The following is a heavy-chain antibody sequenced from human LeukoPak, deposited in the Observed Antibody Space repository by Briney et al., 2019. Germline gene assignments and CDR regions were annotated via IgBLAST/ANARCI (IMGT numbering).Heavy chain of an antibody. D-gene: IGHD4-17*01. Sequence: KPSETLSLTCAVYGGSFSGYFWSWIRQPPGKGLEWIGEINHSGSTDYNPSLKSRVTISVDTSKNRFSLKLSSVTAADTAVYSCARGLTTVTTFNWFDPWGQGTLVAVSS. CDR1: GGSFSGYF. CDR3: ARGLTTVTTFNWFDP. J-gene: IGHJ5*02. CDR2: INHSGST. V-gene: IGHV4-34*01.